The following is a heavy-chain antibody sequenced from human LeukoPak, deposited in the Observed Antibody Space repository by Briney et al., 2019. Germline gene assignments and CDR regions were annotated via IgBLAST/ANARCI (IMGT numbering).Heavy chain of an antibody. Sequence: AGGSLRLSCAASGFTFSSYAMSWVRQAPGKGLEWVSAISGSGGSTYYADSVKGRFTISRDNSKNTLYLQMNSLRAEDTAVYYCAKDGSSHQGRYFDYWGQGTLVTVSS. J-gene: IGHJ4*02. CDR1: GFTFSSYA. CDR2: ISGSGGST. CDR3: AKDGSSHQGRYFDY. V-gene: IGHV3-23*01.